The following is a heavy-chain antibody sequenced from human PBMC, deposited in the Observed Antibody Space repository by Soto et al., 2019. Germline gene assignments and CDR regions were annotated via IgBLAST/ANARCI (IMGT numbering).Heavy chain of an antibody. CDR2: INHSGST. Sequence: SETLSLTCAVYGGSFSGYYWSWISQPPGKGLEWIGEINHSGSTNYNPSLKSRVTISVDTSKNQFSLKLSSVTAADTAVYYCARGLDIVATKTDYWGQGTLVTVSS. V-gene: IGHV4-34*01. CDR3: ARGLDIVATKTDY. J-gene: IGHJ4*02. D-gene: IGHD5-12*01. CDR1: GGSFSGYY.